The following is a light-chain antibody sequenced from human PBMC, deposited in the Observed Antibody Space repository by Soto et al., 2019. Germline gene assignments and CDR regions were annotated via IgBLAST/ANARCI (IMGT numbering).Light chain of an antibody. Sequence: EIALTQSPATLSLSSGERTTLSCSAGQSVRSSYLAWYQQKPGQAPRLLIYGASSRATGIPDRFSGSGSGTDFTLTISRLEPEDFAVYYCQQYGSSPKTFGQGTKVDIK. CDR1: QSVRSSY. CDR3: QQYGSSPKT. CDR2: GAS. V-gene: IGKV3-20*01. J-gene: IGKJ1*01.